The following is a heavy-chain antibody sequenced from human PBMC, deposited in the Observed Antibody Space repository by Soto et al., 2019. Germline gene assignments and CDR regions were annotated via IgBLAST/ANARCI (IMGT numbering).Heavy chain of an antibody. CDR2: IYYSGST. V-gene: IGHV4-30-4*01. CDR1: GGSISSGDYY. Sequence: QVQLQESGPGLVKPSQTLSLTCTVSGGSISSGDYYWSWIRQPPGKGLEWIGYIYYSGSTYYNPSLKSRVTISVDTSKXXFSLKLXSXXXXXXAVYYCAAYYDSSGYHDAFDIWGQGTMVTVSS. D-gene: IGHD3-22*01. J-gene: IGHJ3*02. CDR3: AAYYDSSGYHDAFDI.